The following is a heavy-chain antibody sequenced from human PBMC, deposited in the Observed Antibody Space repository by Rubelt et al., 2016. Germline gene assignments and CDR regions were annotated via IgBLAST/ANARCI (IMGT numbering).Heavy chain of an antibody. D-gene: IGHD6-13*01. J-gene: IGHJ4*02. CDR1: GGSISSSGYY. Sequence: QLQLQESGPGLVKPSETLSLTCTVSGGSISSSGYYWGWIRQSPGKGLEWIGSIYYSGYTYYNPSLKSRVTISLDTSKNQFSLKLSSVTAADTAVYYCARHRDNIAPRFNDWGQGTLVTVST. CDR2: IYYSGYT. V-gene: IGHV4-39*07. CDR3: ARHRDNIAPRFND.